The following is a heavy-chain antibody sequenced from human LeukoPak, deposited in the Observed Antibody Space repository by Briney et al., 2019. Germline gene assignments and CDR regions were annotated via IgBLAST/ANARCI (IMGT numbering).Heavy chain of an antibody. CDR3: ARDKEGFDY. CDR2: INPNSGGT. J-gene: IGHJ4*02. CDR1: GYTFTSYD. Sequence: ASVKVSCKASGYTFTSYDINWVRQATGQGLEWMGWINPNSGGTNYAQKFQGRVTMTRDTSISTAYMELSRLRSDDTAVYYCARDKEGFDYWGQGTLVTVSS. V-gene: IGHV1-2*02.